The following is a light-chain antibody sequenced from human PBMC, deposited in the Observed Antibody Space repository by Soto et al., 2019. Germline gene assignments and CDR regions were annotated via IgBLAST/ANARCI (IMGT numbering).Light chain of an antibody. CDR2: DAS. CDR1: QDISNY. CDR3: QQYDNLPRT. Sequence: DIQMTQSPSSLSASVGDRVTITCQASQDISNYLNWYQQKPGKAPKLLIYDASNLETGVPSRFSGSRSGTDFTFTISSLQPEDIATYYCQQYDNLPRTFGKGTKLEIK. V-gene: IGKV1-33*01. J-gene: IGKJ2*01.